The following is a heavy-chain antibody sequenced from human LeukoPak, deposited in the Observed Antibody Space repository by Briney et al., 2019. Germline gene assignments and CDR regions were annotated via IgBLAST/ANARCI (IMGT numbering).Heavy chain of an antibody. CDR2: IYYSRST. J-gene: IGHJ4*02. V-gene: IGHV4-30-4*08. CDR3: ATSVGLETYFDY. D-gene: IGHD1-1*01. Sequence: SETLSLTCTVSGGSISSGDYYWSWIRQPPGKGLEWIGYIYYSRSTYYNPSLKSRVTISVDTSKNQFSLKLSSVTAADTAVYYCATSVGLETYFDYWGQGTLVTVSS. CDR1: GGSISSGDYY.